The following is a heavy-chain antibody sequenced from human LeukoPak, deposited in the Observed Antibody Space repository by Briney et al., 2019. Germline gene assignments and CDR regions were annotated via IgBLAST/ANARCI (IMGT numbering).Heavy chain of an antibody. J-gene: IGHJ4*02. CDR3: GKHDSSSDY. CDR1: GFIFSTYG. Sequence: GGSLRLSCAASGFIFSTYGMHWVRQAPGKGLEWVAFIRSDGSDKSYAGSVMGRFTISRNNSKNTLYLQMNTLRAEDTAVYYCGKHDSSSDYWGQGTLVTVSS. CDR2: IRSDGSDK. V-gene: IGHV3-30*02. D-gene: IGHD3-22*01.